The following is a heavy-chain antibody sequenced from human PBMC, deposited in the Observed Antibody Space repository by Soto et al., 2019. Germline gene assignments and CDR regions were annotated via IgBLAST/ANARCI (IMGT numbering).Heavy chain of an antibody. V-gene: IGHV1-3*01. CDR1: GYTFTSYA. CDR3: ARVHLHCTNGVCYPYYYYYGMDV. D-gene: IGHD2-8*01. J-gene: IGHJ6*02. CDR2: INAGNGNT. Sequence: ASVKVSCKASGYTFTSYAMHWVRQAPGQRLEWMGWINAGNGNTKYSQKFQGRVTITRDTSASTAYMELSSLRSEDTAVYYCARVHLHCTNGVCYPYYYYYGMDVWGQGTTVTVSS.